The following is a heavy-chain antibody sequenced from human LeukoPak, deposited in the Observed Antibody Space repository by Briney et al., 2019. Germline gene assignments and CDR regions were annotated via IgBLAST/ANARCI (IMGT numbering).Heavy chain of an antibody. CDR3: TLLGVASDFDY. CDR1: RFPFSVYE. J-gene: IGHJ4*02. CDR2: IASSGTTK. V-gene: IGHV3-48*03. Sequence: GGSLRLSCAVSRFPFSVYEMNWVRQAPGKGLEWVSNIASSGTTKYYADSVKGRFSISRDNAKSSLYLQMNSLRVEDTAVYYCTLLGVASDFDYWGQGALVTVSS. D-gene: IGHD6-19*01.